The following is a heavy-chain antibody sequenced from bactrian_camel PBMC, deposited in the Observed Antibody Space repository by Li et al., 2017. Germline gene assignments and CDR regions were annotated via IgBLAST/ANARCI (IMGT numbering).Heavy chain of an antibody. D-gene: IGHD2*01. J-gene: IGHJ4*01. CDR3: AAISVGPCRRWSESPVNY. CDR2: IHTGKESS. V-gene: IGHV3S63*01. CDR1: RSAVNNDC. Sequence: HVQLVESGGGSVQAGGALRLSCTNSRSAVNNDCMGWFRQAPGKEREGVAFIHTGKESSDYVDSVKGRFTISQDSAKNTSYLQMNDLKPEDTAMYYCAAISVGPCRRWSESPVNYWGQGTQVTVS.